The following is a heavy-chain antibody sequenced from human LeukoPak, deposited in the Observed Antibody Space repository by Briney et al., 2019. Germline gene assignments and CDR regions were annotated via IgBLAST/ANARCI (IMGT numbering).Heavy chain of an antibody. V-gene: IGHV3-33*06. D-gene: IGHD7-27*01. CDR1: GFTVRNYG. Sequence: GGSLGLSCVASGFTVRNYGIDFLRRAPGKGLEWVAVIWYDGTHIHYVDSVKGRFTISRDNSRSTLYLQMNSLRVEDTAVYYCAKGRSATGAYSTWGQRTVVTVSS. CDR3: AKGRSATGAYST. CDR2: IWYDGTHI. J-gene: IGHJ3*01.